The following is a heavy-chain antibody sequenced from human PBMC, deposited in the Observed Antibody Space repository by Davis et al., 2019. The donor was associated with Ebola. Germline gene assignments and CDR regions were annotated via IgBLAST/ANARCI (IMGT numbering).Heavy chain of an antibody. CDR2: VYQSGTT. Sequence: MPSETLSLTCTVSGASISNNFWSLIRQSPGKRPEWIGYVYQSGTTSYGYKPSLKSRVTISIDTSKNQFSLKLTSVTAADTAVYYCARHQNVWYFFDHWGQGTLVTVSS. CDR1: GASISNNF. J-gene: IGHJ4*02. D-gene: IGHD2-8*02. V-gene: IGHV4-59*01. CDR3: ARHQNVWYFFDH.